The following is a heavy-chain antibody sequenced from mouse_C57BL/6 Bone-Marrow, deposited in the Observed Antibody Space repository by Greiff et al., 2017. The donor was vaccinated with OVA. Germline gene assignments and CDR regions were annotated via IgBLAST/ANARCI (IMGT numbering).Heavy chain of an antibody. D-gene: IGHD3-2*02. CDR2: IYPGDGDT. CDR3: ARAQLRLPPYYFDY. V-gene: IGHV1-82*01. J-gene: IGHJ2*01. Sequence: QVQLKESGPELVKPGASVKISCKASGYAFSSSWMNWVKQRPGKGLEWIGRIYPGDGDTNYNGKFKGKATLTADKSSSTAYMQLSSLTSEDSAVYFCARAQLRLPPYYFDYWGQGTTLTVSS. CDR1: GYAFSSSW.